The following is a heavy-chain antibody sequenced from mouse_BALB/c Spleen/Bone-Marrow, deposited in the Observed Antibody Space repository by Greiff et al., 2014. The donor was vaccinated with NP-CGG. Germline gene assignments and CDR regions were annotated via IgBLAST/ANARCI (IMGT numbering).Heavy chain of an antibody. J-gene: IGHJ3*01. CDR1: GYTFTDYI. CDR2: IYPGTGST. V-gene: IGHV1-77*01. Sequence: LVESGPELVKPGASVKMSCKASGYTFTDYIISWVKQRVGQGLEWIGEIYPGTGSTYYNEKFKGKATLTADKSSNIAYMQLSSLTSEDSAVYFCARRKNVWFAYWGQGTLVTASA. CDR3: ARRKNVWFAY.